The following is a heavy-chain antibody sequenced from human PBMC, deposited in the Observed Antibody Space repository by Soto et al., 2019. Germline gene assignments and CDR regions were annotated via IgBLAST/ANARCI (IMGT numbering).Heavy chain of an antibody. D-gene: IGHD2-21*01. J-gene: IGHJ6*03. CDR1: GGYLSDYF. CDR3: ARGGISHWAYFYYMDV. Sequence: PSETLSLTSVVSGGYLSDYFWSWIRQPTGMALEWIGEINHLGSINYNPSLKSRVTMSVDTSKNQFSLTLNSVTAADTATYYCARGGISHWAYFYYMDVWDRGTTVTVSS. CDR2: INHLGSI. V-gene: IGHV4-34*01.